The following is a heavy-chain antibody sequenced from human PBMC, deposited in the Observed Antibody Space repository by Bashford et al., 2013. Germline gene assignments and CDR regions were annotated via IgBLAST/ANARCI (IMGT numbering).Heavy chain of an antibody. CDR1: GFTFSDFT. CDR2: ISSGGNKI. J-gene: IGHJ4*02. CDR3: ARDSDDSDGFYCDY. D-gene: IGHD3-22*01. V-gene: IGHV3-30-3*01. Sequence: GSLRLSCAASGFTFSDFTMHWVRQAPGKGLEWVAIISSGGNKIYYTDSVKGRFTISRDNSKDTLYLQMDSLKTEDTAVYYCARDSDDSDGFYCDYWGQGTWSPSPQ.